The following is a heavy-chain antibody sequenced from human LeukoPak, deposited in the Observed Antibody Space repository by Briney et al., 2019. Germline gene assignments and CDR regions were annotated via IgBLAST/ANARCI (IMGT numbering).Heavy chain of an antibody. D-gene: IGHD3-3*01. CDR2: ISSSSSYI. CDR1: GFTFSSYS. V-gene: IGHV3-21*01. Sequence: GGSLRLSCAASGFTFSSYSMNWVRQAPGKGLEWVSSISSSSSYIYYADSVKGRFTISRDNAKNSLYLQMNSLRAEDTAVYYCASGTNTYYDFWSGYFDYWGQGTLVTVSS. J-gene: IGHJ4*02. CDR3: ASGTNTYYDFWSGYFDY.